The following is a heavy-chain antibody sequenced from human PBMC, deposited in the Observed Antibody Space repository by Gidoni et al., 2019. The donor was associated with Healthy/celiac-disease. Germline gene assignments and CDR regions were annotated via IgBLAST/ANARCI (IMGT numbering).Heavy chain of an antibody. CDR1: GGSISSYY. J-gene: IGHJ2*01. V-gene: IGHV4-59*01. Sequence: QVQLQESGPGLVKPSETLSLTCTVSGGSISSYYWSWIRQPPGKELEWIGYIYYSASTNYNPSHKSRVNISLDTSKNQFSLKMGSVTAADTAVYYCARDDSHYFDLWGRGTLVTVSS. CDR3: ARDDSHYFDL. D-gene: IGHD2-21*01. CDR2: IYYSAST.